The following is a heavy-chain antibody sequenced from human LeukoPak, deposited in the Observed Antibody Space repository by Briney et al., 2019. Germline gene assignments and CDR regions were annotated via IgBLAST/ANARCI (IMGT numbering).Heavy chain of an antibody. CDR2: ISYDGSNK. CDR1: GFTFSSYA. CDR3: ARSYYDSSGYGMDV. V-gene: IGHV3-30-3*01. Sequence: GGSLRLSCAASGFTFSSYAMHWVRQAPGKGLEWVAVISYDGSNKYYADSVKGRFTISRDNSKNTLYLQMNSLRAEDTAVYYCARSYYDSSGYGMDVWGQGTTVTVSS. J-gene: IGHJ6*02. D-gene: IGHD3-22*01.